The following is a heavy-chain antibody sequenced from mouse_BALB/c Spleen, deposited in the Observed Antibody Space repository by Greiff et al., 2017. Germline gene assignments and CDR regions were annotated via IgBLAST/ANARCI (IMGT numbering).Heavy chain of an antibody. J-gene: IGHJ4*01. V-gene: IGHV5-15*02. D-gene: IGHD3-1*01. CDR1: GFTFSDYG. CDR3: ARDKGATGAMDY. Sequence: EVMLVESGGDLVKPGGSLKLSCAASGFTFSDYGMAWVRQAPGKGPEWVAFISNLAYSIYYADTVTGRFTISRENAKNTLYLEMSSLRSEDTAMYYCARDKGATGAMDYWGQGTSVTVSS. CDR2: ISNLAYSI.